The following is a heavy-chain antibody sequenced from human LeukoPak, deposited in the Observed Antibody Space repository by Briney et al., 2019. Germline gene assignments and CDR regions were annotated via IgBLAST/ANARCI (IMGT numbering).Heavy chain of an antibody. CDR2: TFYRSRWSS. CDR1: GDTVSSNSAA. V-gene: IGHV6-1*01. D-gene: IGHD3-22*01. Sequence: SQTLSLTCAISGDTVSSNSAAWNWIRVSPSRGLEWLGRTFYRSRWSSGYAASVRGRITIKADTSKNQFSLQSNSVTPDDTAVYFCARGHSGYLDYWGQGSLVTVSS. J-gene: IGHJ4*02. CDR3: ARGHSGYLDY.